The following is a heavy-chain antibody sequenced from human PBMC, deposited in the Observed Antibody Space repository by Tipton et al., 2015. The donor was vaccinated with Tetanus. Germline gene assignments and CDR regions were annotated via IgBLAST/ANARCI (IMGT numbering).Heavy chain of an antibody. V-gene: IGHV3-21*06. Sequence: SLRLSCAASGFNFNIYTMCWVRQAPGKGLEWVTSISTTGTYIYYLDSLKGRFTVSRDNAKNSLSLEMNSLRADDTAVYYCARDHRPTSRGSESYYYYGLDVWGQGTTVTVSS. CDR3: ARDHRPTSRGSESYYYYGLDV. CDR2: ISTTGTYI. D-gene: IGHD3-10*01. CDR1: GFNFNIYT. J-gene: IGHJ6*02.